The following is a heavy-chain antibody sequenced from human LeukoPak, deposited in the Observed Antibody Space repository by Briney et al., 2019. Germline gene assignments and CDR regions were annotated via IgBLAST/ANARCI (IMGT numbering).Heavy chain of an antibody. CDR2: ISYDGSNK. V-gene: IGHV3-30*18. J-gene: IGHJ4*02. CDR3: AKIIAAADAFDY. D-gene: IGHD6-13*01. Sequence: GGSLRLSCAASGFTFSSCGMHWVRQAPGKGLEWVAVISYDGSNKYYADSVKGRFTISRDNSKNTLYLQTNSLRAEDTAVYYCAKIIAAADAFDYWGQGTLVTVSS. CDR1: GFTFSSCG.